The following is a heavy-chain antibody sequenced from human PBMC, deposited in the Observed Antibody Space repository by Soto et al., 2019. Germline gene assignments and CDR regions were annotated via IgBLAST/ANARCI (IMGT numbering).Heavy chain of an antibody. V-gene: IGHV3-74*01. CDR1: GFTFSSNW. CDR2: INTDGSTT. J-gene: IGHJ4*02. CDR3: ARDGDGDIPLDH. Sequence: EVQLVESGGGLVQPGGSLRLSCAASGFTFSSNWMHWVRRVPRRGLVWVSRINTDGSTTRDADSVKGRFTISRDNAKNTLYLQMNSLRAEDTAVYYCARDGDGDIPLDHWGRGALVTVSS.